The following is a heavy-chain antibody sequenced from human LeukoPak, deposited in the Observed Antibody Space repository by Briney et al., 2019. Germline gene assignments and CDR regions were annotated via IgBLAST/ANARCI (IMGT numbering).Heavy chain of an antibody. CDR1: GGSISSYY. J-gene: IGHJ5*02. D-gene: IGHD2-2*01. CDR3: ARDRSSTSWGSANWFDP. Sequence: SETLSLTCTVSGGSISSYYWSWIRQPAGKGLEWIGRIYTSGSTNYNPSLKSRVTMSVDTSKNQFSLKLSSVTAADTAVYYCARDRSSTSWGSANWFDPWGQGTLVTVSS. CDR2: IYTSGST. V-gene: IGHV4-4*07.